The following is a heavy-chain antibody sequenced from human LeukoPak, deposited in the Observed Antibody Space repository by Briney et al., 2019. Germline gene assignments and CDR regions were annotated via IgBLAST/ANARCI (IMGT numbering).Heavy chain of an antibody. J-gene: IGHJ4*02. CDR3: AKGAYGAWGYFDY. CDR2: ISGSGGST. Sequence: GGSLRLSCAVSGFTFSTYAMNWVRQAPGEGLEWVSAISGSGGSTYYADSVKGRFTVSRDNARNTLFLQMHSLRAEDTAVYYCAKGAYGAWGYFDYGGQGTLVTVSS. D-gene: IGHD4-17*01. V-gene: IGHV3-23*01. CDR1: GFTFSTYA.